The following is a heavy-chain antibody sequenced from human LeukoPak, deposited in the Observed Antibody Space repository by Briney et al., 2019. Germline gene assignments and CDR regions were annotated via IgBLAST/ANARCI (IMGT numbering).Heavy chain of an antibody. CDR1: GFTFSSYG. D-gene: IGHD3-3*01. V-gene: IGHV3-30*02. CDR3: AKADEYYDFWSGYYTGNWFDP. CDR2: IRYDGSNK. Sequence: GGSLRLSCAASGFTFSSYGMHWVRQAPGKGLEWVAFIRYDGSNKYYADSVKGRFTISRDYSKNTLYLQMNSLRAEDTAVYYCAKADEYYDFWSGYYTGNWFDPWGQGTLVTVSS. J-gene: IGHJ5*02.